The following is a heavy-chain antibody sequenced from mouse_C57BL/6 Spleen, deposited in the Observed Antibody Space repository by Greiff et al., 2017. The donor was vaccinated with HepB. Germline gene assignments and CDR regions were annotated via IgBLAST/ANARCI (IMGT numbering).Heavy chain of an antibody. Sequence: EVQLVESGGGLVQPGGSLKLSCAASGFTFSDYYMYWVRQTPEKRLEWVAYISNGGGSTYYPDTVKGRFTISRDNAKNTLYLQMSRLKSEDTAMYYCARHLTGGGYFDYWGQGTTLTVSS. D-gene: IGHD4-1*01. CDR3: ARHLTGGGYFDY. CDR1: GFTFSDYY. V-gene: IGHV5-12*01. CDR2: ISNGGGST. J-gene: IGHJ2*01.